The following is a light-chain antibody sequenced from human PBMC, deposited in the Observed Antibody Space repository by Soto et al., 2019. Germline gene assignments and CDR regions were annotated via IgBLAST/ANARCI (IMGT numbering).Light chain of an antibody. J-gene: IGKJ5*01. CDR2: VAS. CDR1: QNIENY. Sequence: DIQMTQSPSSLSASLGDTVTISCRASQNIENYLHWYQQKAGKAPEVLLYVASVLKDGVSSRFSGSGYGTDFTLTTPSLQPEDFAMYYYQQRFSSPPITFGQGTRLDIK. V-gene: IGKV1-39*01. CDR3: QQRFSSPPIT.